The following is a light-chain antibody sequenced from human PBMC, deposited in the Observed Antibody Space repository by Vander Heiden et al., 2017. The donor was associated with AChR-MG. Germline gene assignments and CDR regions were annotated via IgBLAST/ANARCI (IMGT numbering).Light chain of an antibody. CDR3: QQYGSALPWT. V-gene: IGKV3-20*01. CDR2: GAS. J-gene: IGKJ1*01. CDR1: RSVTSNY. Sequence: EIVLTQSPGTLSLSPGDSATLSCRASRSVTSNYLAWYQQKPGQAPKLLIYGASNRATDITDRFSGSGSGKDFTLTISRLEPEDFAVYYCQQYGSALPWTFGQGTKVEIK.